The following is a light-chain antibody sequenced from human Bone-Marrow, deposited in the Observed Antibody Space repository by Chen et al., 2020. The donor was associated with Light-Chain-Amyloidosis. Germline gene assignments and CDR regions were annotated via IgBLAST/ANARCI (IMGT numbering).Light chain of an antibody. V-gene: IGLV3-21*02. CDR2: DDR. CDR3: QVWDSSSDHVV. CDR1: NIGSKS. Sequence: SYVLNQPPSVSVAPGQTARITCGGNNIGSKSVHWYQQKPGQAPILVVYDDRDRPSGIPGRFSGSNFGTTATLTVSRVEDGDEADYYCQVWDSSSDHVVFGGGTKLTVL. J-gene: IGLJ2*01.